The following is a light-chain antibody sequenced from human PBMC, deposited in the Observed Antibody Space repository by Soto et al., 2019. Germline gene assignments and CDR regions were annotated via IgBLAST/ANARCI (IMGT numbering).Light chain of an antibody. Sequence: EFVLTQSPGTLSLSPGERATLSCRASQYITIYLAWYQQKPGQAPRLLIYDASNRATGIPARFSGSGSGTDFTLTISSLEPDDFAVYYCQQRADWPITFGQGTRLEI. V-gene: IGKV3-11*01. CDR1: QYITIY. CDR2: DAS. J-gene: IGKJ5*01. CDR3: QQRADWPIT.